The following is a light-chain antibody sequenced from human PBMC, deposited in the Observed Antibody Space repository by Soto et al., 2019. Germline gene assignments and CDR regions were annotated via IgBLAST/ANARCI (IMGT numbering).Light chain of an antibody. CDR2: AAS. CDR3: QQSYSTPRT. CDR1: QSISSY. Sequence: DIQMNQSPSSLSASVGDRVTITCRASQSISSYLNWYQQKPGKAPKILIYAASSLQSGVPSRFSGSGSGTDFNLTISRLQREDFATYYCQQSYSTPRTFGHGTKVEIK. J-gene: IGKJ1*01. V-gene: IGKV1-39*01.